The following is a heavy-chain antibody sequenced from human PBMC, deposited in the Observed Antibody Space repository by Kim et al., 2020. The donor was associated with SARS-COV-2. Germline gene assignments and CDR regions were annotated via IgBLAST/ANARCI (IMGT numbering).Heavy chain of an antibody. J-gene: IGHJ5*02. Sequence: GGSLRLSCAASGFTFSSSWMHWGRQAPGKGLEWVSRINGDGSGTNYADSVKGRFTISRDNAKNTLYLQMNSLRAEDTAVYYCGRGSDYYGSGNYWNWFDPWGQGTLVTVSS. D-gene: IGHD3-10*01. CDR1: GFTFSSSW. V-gene: IGHV3-74*01. CDR3: GRGSDYYGSGNYWNWFDP. CDR2: INGDGSGT.